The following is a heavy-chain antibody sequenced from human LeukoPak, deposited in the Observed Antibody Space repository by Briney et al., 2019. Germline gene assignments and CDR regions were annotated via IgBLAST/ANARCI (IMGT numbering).Heavy chain of an antibody. J-gene: IGHJ3*01. CDR2: ISPSGDIT. D-gene: IGHD3/OR15-3a*01. Sequence: PGGSLRLSCAASGFTFSSYGMNWVRPAPGKGLEWVSGISPSGDITYYADSVMGRFTISRDNRKSTVSLQMNSLRPEDTALYYCVRDLDWGAFDVWGQGTMVTVSS. CDR1: GFTFSSYG. CDR3: VRDLDWGAFDV. V-gene: IGHV3-23*01.